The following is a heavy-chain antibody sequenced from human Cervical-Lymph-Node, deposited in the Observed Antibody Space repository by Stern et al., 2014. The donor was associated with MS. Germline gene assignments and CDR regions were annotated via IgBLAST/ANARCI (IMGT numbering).Heavy chain of an antibody. D-gene: IGHD1-26*01. CDR1: GFSLSSPTMG. CDR3: ARVIVGATSFYHYYHGMDV. CDR2: IFLNDEK. J-gene: IGHJ6*02. V-gene: IGHV2-26*01. Sequence: EESGPVLVKPTETLTLTCTVSGFSLSSPTMGVSWIRQPPGKALEWLAHIFLNDEKFYTPSLKSRLTISKDTSKSQVVLTLTNVDPVDTATYYCARVIVGATSFYHYYHGMDVWGQGTAVTVSS.